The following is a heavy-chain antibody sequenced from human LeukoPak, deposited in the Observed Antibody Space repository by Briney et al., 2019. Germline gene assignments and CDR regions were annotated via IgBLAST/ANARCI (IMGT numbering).Heavy chain of an antibody. Sequence: ASVKVSCKASGYIFTSYYMHWVRQAPGQGLEWMGIINPSGGSTSYAQKFQGRVTKTRDMSTSTVYMELSSLRSEDTAVYYCARDSPWFDPWGQGTLVTVSS. V-gene: IGHV1-46*01. CDR2: INPSGGST. CDR1: GYIFTSYY. CDR3: ARDSPWFDP. J-gene: IGHJ5*02.